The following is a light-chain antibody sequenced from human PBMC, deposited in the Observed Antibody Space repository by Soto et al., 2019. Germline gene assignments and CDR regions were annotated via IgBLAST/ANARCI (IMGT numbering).Light chain of an antibody. CDR3: YQYNNWPT. CDR1: QSVSSN. Sequence: EIVMTQSPATLSVSPGERATLSCRASQSVSSNLAWYQQKPGQAPRLLIYGASTRATGIPARFSGSGSGTDFTLTISSLQSEDFAVYFCYQYNNWPTFGQGTKVDIK. J-gene: IGKJ1*01. V-gene: IGKV3-15*01. CDR2: GAS.